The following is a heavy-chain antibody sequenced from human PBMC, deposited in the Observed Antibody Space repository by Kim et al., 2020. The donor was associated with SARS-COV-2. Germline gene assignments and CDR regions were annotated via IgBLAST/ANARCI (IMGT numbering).Heavy chain of an antibody. Sequence: GESLKISCKGSGYSFATYWIVWVRQMPGKGLEWMGSIYPGDADTRYSPSFQGQVTMSADESTNTAYLQWSSLKASDTAMYYCARQPGPQLFTRYYYYGMDIWGQGTTVTVSS. CDR1: GYSFATYW. CDR2: IYPGDADT. D-gene: IGHD5-18*01. V-gene: IGHV5-51*01. CDR3: ARQPGPQLFTRYYYYGMDI. J-gene: IGHJ6*02.